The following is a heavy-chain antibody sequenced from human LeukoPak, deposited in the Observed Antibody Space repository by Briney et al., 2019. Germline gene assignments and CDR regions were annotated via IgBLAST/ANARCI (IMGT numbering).Heavy chain of an antibody. J-gene: IGHJ4*02. V-gene: IGHV3-23*01. D-gene: IGHD3-9*01. CDR3: AKWGDYDILTGYYVSDF. CDR1: GFIFRNYA. CDR2: ITGSGDTT. Sequence: GASLRLSCAASGFIFRNYAMSWVRQAPGKGLEWVSAITGSGDTTYYADSVKGRFTISRDNSKNTLYVEMNTLRAEDTAVYYCAKWGDYDILTGYYVSDFWGQGTLVTISS.